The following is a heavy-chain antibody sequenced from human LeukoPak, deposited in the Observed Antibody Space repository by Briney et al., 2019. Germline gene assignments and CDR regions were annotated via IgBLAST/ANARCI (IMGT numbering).Heavy chain of an antibody. CDR3: AKLGGRGSGSFYHPNDY. V-gene: IGHV4-34*01. Sequence: KPSETLSLTCAIYGGSFSGYYWSWIRQPPGKGLEWIGEINHSGSTNYNPSLKSRVTISVDTSKNQFSLKLSSVTAADTAVYSCAKLGGRGSGSFYHPNDYWGQGTLVTVSS. D-gene: IGHD3-10*01. CDR1: GGSFSGYY. CDR2: INHSGST. J-gene: IGHJ4*02.